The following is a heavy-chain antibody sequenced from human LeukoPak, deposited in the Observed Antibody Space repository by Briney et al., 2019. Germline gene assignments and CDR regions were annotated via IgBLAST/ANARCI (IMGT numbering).Heavy chain of an antibody. CDR2: ISSDSNTI. D-gene: IGHD4-17*01. Sequence: GGSLRLSCGASKFIFSNFNMNWVRQAPGKGLEWISRISSDSNTIKYADSVKGRFTISRDNAKNSLYLQMNSLRVEDTAVYYCARAGAGDYEYYYYYYMDVWGKGTTVTVSS. V-gene: IGHV3-48*01. J-gene: IGHJ6*03. CDR3: ARAGAGDYEYYYYYYMDV. CDR1: KFIFSNFN.